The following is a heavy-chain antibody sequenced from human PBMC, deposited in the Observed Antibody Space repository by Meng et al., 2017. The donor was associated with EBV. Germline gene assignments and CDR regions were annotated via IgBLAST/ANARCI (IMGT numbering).Heavy chain of an antibody. CDR2: FLPRLGAP. CDR3: ASESGRGYTPDY. Sequence: QVQLGQSAAEVKKPGSSVKVSCKTSGGPFRYYAISWVRQAPGQGLEWLGGFLPRLGAPNYAQKFHGRVKITADESTSTHYMDLSSLRSEDTAIYYCASESGRGYTPDYWGQGTLVTSPQ. V-gene: IGHV1-69*01. J-gene: IGHJ4*02. D-gene: IGHD3-10*01. CDR1: GGPFRYYA.